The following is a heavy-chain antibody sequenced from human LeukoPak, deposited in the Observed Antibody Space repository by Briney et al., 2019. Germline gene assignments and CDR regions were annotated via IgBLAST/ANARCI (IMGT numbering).Heavy chain of an antibody. D-gene: IGHD1-26*01. CDR3: ARRGSPCGFDI. J-gene: IGHJ3*02. CDR2: INPNSGGT. V-gene: IGHV1-2*02. CDR1: GYTFNGYY. Sequence: ASVKVSCKASGYTFNGYYIHWVRQAPGQGLEWMGWINPNSGGTNYVQRFQGRVTMTRDTSISTAYMELSRLRSDDTAVYYCARRGSPCGFDIWGQGTRVTVSS.